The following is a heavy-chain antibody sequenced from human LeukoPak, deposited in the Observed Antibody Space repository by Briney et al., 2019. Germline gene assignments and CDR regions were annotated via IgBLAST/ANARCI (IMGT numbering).Heavy chain of an antibody. CDR3: AKDRSSGDDAFDI. Sequence: PGGSLRLSCAASGFTFSSYGMPWVRQAPGKGLEWVAVISYDGSNKYYADSVKGRFTISRDNSKNTLYLQMNSLRAEDTAVYYCAKDRSSGDDAFDIWGQGTMVTVSS. V-gene: IGHV3-30*18. D-gene: IGHD3-22*01. CDR2: ISYDGSNK. J-gene: IGHJ3*02. CDR1: GFTFSSYG.